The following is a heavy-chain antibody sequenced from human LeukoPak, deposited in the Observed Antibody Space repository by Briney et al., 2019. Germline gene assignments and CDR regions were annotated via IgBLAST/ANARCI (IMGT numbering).Heavy chain of an antibody. Sequence: RASVKVSCKGSGYTFTSYGMKWVRQGPGQGPEWMGWINTNTGNPTYAQGFTGRFVFSLDTSVSTAYLQISSLKAEDTAVYYCARVRVGGAFDIWGQGTMVTVSS. D-gene: IGHD2-2*01. V-gene: IGHV7-4-1*02. J-gene: IGHJ3*02. CDR2: INTNTGNP. CDR3: ARVRVGGAFDI. CDR1: GYTFTSYG.